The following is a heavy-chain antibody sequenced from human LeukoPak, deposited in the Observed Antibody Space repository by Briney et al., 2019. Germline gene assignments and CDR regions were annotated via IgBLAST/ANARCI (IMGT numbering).Heavy chain of an antibody. Sequence: SETLALTCTVSGGSISSSSYYWGWIRQPPGKGLEWIGSIYYSGSTYYNPSLKSRVTISVDTSKNQFSLKLSSVTAADTAVYYCAIGEWELLPLDYWGQGTLVTVSS. J-gene: IGHJ4*02. V-gene: IGHV4-39*01. CDR1: GGSISSSSYY. CDR3: AIGEWELLPLDY. CDR2: IYYSGST. D-gene: IGHD1-26*01.